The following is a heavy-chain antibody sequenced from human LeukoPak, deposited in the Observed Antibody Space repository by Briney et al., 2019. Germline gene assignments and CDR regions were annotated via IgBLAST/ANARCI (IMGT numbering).Heavy chain of an antibody. CDR2: ISYDGSNK. J-gene: IGHJ4*02. V-gene: IGHV3-30-3*01. Sequence: GSLRLSCAASGFTFSSYAMSWVRQAPGKGLEWVAVISYDGSNKYYADSVKGRFTISRDSSKNTLYLQMNSLRAEDTAVYYCARDYGGNYWGQGTLVTVSS. D-gene: IGHD3-16*01. CDR3: ARDYGGNY. CDR1: GFTFSSYA.